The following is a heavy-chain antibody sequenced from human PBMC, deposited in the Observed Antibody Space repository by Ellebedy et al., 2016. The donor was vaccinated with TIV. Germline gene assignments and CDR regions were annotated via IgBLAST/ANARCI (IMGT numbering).Heavy chain of an antibody. D-gene: IGHD6-13*01. CDR2: IYYSGST. CDR3: ARNGYSSSWYFPANYYYYYYMDV. V-gene: IGHV4-59*01. J-gene: IGHJ6*03. CDR1: GGSISSYY. Sequence: MPSETLSLTCTVSGGSISSYYWSWIRQPPGKGLEWIGYIYYSGSTNYNPSLKSRVTISVDTSKNQFSLKLSSVTAADTAVYYCARNGYSSSWYFPANYYYYYYMDVWGKGTTVTVSS.